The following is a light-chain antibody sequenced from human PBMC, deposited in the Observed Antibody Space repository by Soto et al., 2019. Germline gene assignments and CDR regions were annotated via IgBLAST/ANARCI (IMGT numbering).Light chain of an antibody. J-gene: IGKJ2*01. CDR3: QQYNNWPPNT. Sequence: EIVMTQSPATLSVSPGERATLSCRASQSVSSNLAWYQQKPGQAPRLLIYGASTRATGIPARFSGSGSGTEFTLTISSLQSEYFAVYYCQQYNNWPPNTFGQATKLEIK. CDR2: GAS. CDR1: QSVSSN. V-gene: IGKV3-15*01.